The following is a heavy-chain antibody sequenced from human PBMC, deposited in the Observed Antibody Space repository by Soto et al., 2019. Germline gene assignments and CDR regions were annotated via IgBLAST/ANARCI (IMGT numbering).Heavy chain of an antibody. CDR2: IYYSGCT. CDR1: GGSISSSSYY. J-gene: IGHJ6*02. D-gene: IGHD4-4*01. CDR3: ATNYAYYYYYGMDV. V-gene: IGHV4-39*01. Sequence: PSETLSLTCTVSGGSISSSSYYWGWIRQPPGKGLEWIGSIYYSGCTYYNPSLKSRVTISVDTSKNQFSLKLSSVTAADTAVYYCATNYAYYYYYGMDVWGQGTTVTVSS.